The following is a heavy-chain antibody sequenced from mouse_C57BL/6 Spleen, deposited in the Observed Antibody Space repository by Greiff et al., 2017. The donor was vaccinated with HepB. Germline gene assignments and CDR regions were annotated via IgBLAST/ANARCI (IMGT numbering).Heavy chain of an antibody. J-gene: IGHJ3*01. CDR2: INPSNGGT. Sequence: QVQLQQPGTELVKPGASVKLSCKASGYTFTSYWMHWVKQRPGQGLEWIGNINPSNGGTNYNEKFKSKATLTVDKSSSTAYIQLSSLTSEDSAVYYCARGIMGYDGVFAYWGQGTLVTVSA. V-gene: IGHV1-53*01. D-gene: IGHD2-2*01. CDR3: ARGIMGYDGVFAY. CDR1: GYTFTSYW.